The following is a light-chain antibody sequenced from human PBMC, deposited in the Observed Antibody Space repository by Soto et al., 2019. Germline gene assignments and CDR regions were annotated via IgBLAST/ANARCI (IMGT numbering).Light chain of an antibody. CDR2: AAS. V-gene: IGKV1-6*01. CDR1: QGIRND. J-gene: IGKJ1*01. Sequence: AIQMTQSPSSLSASVGDRVTITCRASQGIRNDLGWYQQKPGKAPKLLIYAASSLQSGVPPRFSGSGSGRDFTLTISSLRPEDIATYFCQQSYNSPPWTFGQGTKVDIK. CDR3: QQSYNSPPWT.